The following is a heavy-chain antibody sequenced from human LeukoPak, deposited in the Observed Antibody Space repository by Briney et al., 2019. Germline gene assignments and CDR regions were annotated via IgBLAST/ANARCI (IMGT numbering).Heavy chain of an antibody. CDR1: GYTFTGYY. CDR3: ARVSLAAVLYYYGMDV. CDR2: INPNSGGT. Sequence: ASVKVSCKASGYTFTGYYMHWVRQAPGQGLEWMGWINPNSGGTNYAQKFQGRVTMTRDTSISTAYMELSRLRSDDTAMYYCARVSLAAVLYYYGMDVWGQGTTVTVSS. J-gene: IGHJ6*02. V-gene: IGHV1-2*02. D-gene: IGHD1-1*01.